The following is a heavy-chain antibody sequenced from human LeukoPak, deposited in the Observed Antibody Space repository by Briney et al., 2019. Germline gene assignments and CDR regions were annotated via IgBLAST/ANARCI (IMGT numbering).Heavy chain of an antibody. J-gene: IGHJ4*02. CDR1: GFTFSSYG. D-gene: IGHD2-15*01. CDR3: AKDMLGYCSGGSCPGFDY. V-gene: IGHV3-30*02. CDR2: IRYDGSNK. Sequence: GGSLRLSCAASGFTFSSYGMHWVRQAPAKGLEWVAFIRYDGSNKYYADSVKGRFTISRDNSKNTLYLQMNSLRAEDTAVYYCAKDMLGYCSGGSCPGFDYWGQGTLVTVSS.